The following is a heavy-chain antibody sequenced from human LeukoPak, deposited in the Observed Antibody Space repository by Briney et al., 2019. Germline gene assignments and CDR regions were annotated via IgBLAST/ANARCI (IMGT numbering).Heavy chain of an antibody. CDR1: GFTFTSSA. J-gene: IGHJ5*02. Sequence: SVKVSCKASGFTFTSSAVQWVRQARGQRLERIGWIVVGSGNTNYAQKFQERVTITRDMSTSTAYMELSSLRSEDTAVYYCAADQAYSSGWYAGPHWWFDPWGQGTLVTVSS. CDR2: IVVGSGNT. D-gene: IGHD6-19*01. V-gene: IGHV1-58*01. CDR3: AADQAYSSGWYAGPHWWFDP.